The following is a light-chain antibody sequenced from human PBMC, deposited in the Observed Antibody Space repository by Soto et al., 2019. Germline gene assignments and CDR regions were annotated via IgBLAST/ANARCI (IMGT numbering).Light chain of an antibody. CDR3: AAWDDSLRGVR. Sequence: QSALAQPPSVSGTPGQRLTISCSGGTSNIGSNNVYWYQQLPGAAPKLLIDSNDQRPSGVPERFSGSRSGTSASLAISDLRSEDEGDYFCAAWDDSLRGVRLGGGTKLTVL. V-gene: IGLV1-47*02. CDR2: SND. CDR1: TSNIGSNN. J-gene: IGLJ3*02.